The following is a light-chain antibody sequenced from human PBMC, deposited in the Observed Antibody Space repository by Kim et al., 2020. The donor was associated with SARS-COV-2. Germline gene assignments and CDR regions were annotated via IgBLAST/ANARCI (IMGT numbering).Light chain of an antibody. CDR2: GAS. J-gene: IGKJ4*01. CDR1: QSVSSN. V-gene: IGKV3-15*01. CDR3: QQYHDWPLT. Sequence: VSPGERATLSCRASQSVSSNLGWYQQKPGQAPRLLMSGASTRATGIPARFSGSGSGTEFTLTISSLQSEDFAVYYCQQYHDWPLTFGGGTKVDIK.